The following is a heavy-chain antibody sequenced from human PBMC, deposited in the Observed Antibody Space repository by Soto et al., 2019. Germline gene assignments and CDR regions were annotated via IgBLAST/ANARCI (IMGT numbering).Heavy chain of an antibody. V-gene: IGHV3-30-3*01. CDR3: ARDERWLHFDY. Sequence: PGGSLRLSCAASGFTFSSYAMHWVRQAPGKGLEWVAVISYDGSNKYYADSVKGRFTISRDNSKNTLYLQMNSLRAEDTAVYYCARDERWLHFDYWGQGTLVTVSS. J-gene: IGHJ4*02. D-gene: IGHD5-12*01. CDR2: ISYDGSNK. CDR1: GFTFSSYA.